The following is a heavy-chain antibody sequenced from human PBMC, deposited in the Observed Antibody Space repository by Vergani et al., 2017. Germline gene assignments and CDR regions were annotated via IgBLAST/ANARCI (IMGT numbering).Heavy chain of an antibody. CDR1: GGTFSSYA. J-gene: IGHJ3*02. CDR3: ARAPGYCSSTSCFRHAFDI. CDR2: IIPIFGTA. Sequence: QVQLVQSGAEVKKPGSSVKVSCKASGGTFSSYAISWVRQAPGQGLEWMGGIIPIFGTANYAQKVQGRVTITADESTSTAYMELSSLRSEDTAVYYCARAPGYCSSTSCFRHAFDIWGQGTMVTVSS. V-gene: IGHV1-69*13. D-gene: IGHD2-2*01.